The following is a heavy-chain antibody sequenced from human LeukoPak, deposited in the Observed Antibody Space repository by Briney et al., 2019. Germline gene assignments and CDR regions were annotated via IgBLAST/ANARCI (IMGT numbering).Heavy chain of an antibody. CDR1: GFTVSSAY. V-gene: IGHV3-53*01. CDR3: ARDESLGDLWSGYFDAFDI. CDR2: IYSGGST. D-gene: IGHD3-3*01. J-gene: IGHJ3*02. Sequence: GGSLRLSCAASGFTVSSAYMSWVRQAPGKGLEWVSVIYSGGSTYYADSVKGRFTISRDNSKNTLYLQMNSLRAEDTAVYYCARDESLGDLWSGYFDAFDIWGQGTMVTVSS.